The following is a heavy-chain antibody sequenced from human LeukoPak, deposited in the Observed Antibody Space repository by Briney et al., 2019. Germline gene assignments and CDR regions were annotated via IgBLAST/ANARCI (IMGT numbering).Heavy chain of an antibody. Sequence: GGSLGLSCAASGFAFNFFAMSWVRQVPGKRLEWISTINANAGSTYYADSVKGRFTISRDNSKNTLYLQLNSLRAEDTAVYYCAISSFYDTSGSYYFDFWGQGTLVTVSS. V-gene: IGHV3-23*01. CDR3: AISSFYDTSGSYYFDF. CDR1: GFAFNFFA. J-gene: IGHJ4*02. D-gene: IGHD3-22*01. CDR2: INANAGST.